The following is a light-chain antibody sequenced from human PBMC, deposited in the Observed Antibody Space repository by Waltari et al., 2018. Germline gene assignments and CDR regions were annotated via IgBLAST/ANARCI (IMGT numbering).Light chain of an antibody. CDR3: QKYGTRPAT. J-gene: IGKJ1*01. CDR2: DAS. CDR1: QSVGRTV. Sequence: EIVLTQSPAPLSLSPGDRATLSCRASQSVGRTVAWYQQRPGQAPRLLIYDASSRATGIPDRFSGSGSGTDFSLTISRLEPEDFAVYYCQKYGTRPATFGQGTKVEVK. V-gene: IGKV3-20*01.